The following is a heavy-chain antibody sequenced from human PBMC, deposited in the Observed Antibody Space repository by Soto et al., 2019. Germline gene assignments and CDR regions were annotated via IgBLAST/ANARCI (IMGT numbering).Heavy chain of an antibody. D-gene: IGHD1-26*01. J-gene: IGHJ4*02. CDR1: GYSFTNYW. V-gene: IGHV5-51*01. Sequence: GESLKISCKASGYSFTNYWIGWVRKLPGKGLEWMGIIYPRDSETRYSLSFEGQVAISADKSITTAYLHWGSLKASDSAMYYCARVYSGTYYLLDSWGQGTLVTVSS. CDR3: ARVYSGTYYLLDS. CDR2: IYPRDSET.